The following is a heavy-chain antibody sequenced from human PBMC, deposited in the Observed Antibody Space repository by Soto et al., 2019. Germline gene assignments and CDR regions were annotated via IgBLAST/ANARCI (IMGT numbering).Heavy chain of an antibody. CDR2: MWSDGTNK. J-gene: IGHJ4*02. CDR3: AREATEHYLDY. Sequence: QVQLVESGGGVVQPGRSLRLSCAASGFSFSSYVIHWVRQAPGKGLEWVAVMWSDGTNKYYADSVKGRFTISRDNSKNTLYLQMNSLRAEDTAMYYCAREATEHYLDYWGQGTLVTVSS. V-gene: IGHV3-33*01. CDR1: GFSFSSYV. D-gene: IGHD2-21*02.